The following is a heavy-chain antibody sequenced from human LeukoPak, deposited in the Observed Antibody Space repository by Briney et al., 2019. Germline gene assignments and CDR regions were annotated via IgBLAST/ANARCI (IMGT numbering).Heavy chain of an antibody. Sequence: GGSLRLSCAASGFTFSSYEMNWVRQAPGKGLEWVSAISGSGGSTYYADSVKGRFTISRDNSKNTLSLVMNSLRVDDTAVYYCAKDRTGATGADWFDPWGQGTLVTVSS. CDR3: AKDRTGATGADWFDP. CDR1: GFTFSSYE. J-gene: IGHJ5*02. CDR2: ISGSGGST. V-gene: IGHV3-23*01. D-gene: IGHD1-1*01.